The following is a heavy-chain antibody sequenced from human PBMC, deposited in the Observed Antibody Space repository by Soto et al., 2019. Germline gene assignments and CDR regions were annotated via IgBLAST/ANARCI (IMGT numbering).Heavy chain of an antibody. V-gene: IGHV4-39*01. J-gene: IGHJ4*02. D-gene: IGHD3-16*01. CDR1: GGSISSSSYY. Sequence: SETLSLTCTVSGGSISSSSYYWGWIRQPPGKGLEWIGSIYYSGSTYYNPSLKSRVTISVDTSKNQFSLKLSSVTAADTAVYYCATQYYDYVPVDYWGQGTLVTVSS. CDR3: ATQYYDYVPVDY. CDR2: IYYSGST.